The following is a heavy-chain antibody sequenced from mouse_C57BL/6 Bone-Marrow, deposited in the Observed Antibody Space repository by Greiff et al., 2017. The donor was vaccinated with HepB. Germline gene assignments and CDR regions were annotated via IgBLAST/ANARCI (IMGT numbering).Heavy chain of an antibody. D-gene: IGHD2-3*01. CDR2: IDPSDSYT. Sequence: VQLQQPGAELVMPGASVKLSCKASGYTFTSYWMHWVKQRPGQGLEWIGEIDPSDSYTNYNQKFKGKSTLTVDKSSSTAYMQLSSLTSEDSAVYYCARGDGYYGAMDYWGQGTSVTVSS. CDR1: GYTFTSYW. CDR3: ARGDGYYGAMDY. J-gene: IGHJ4*01. V-gene: IGHV1-69*01.